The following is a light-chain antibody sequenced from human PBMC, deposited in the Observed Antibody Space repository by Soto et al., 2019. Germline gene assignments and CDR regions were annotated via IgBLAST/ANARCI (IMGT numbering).Light chain of an antibody. J-gene: IGKJ2*01. CDR3: QQRSQWHPYT. CDR1: QSVSNS. V-gene: IGKV3-11*01. Sequence: EIVLTQSPATLSLSPGERATLSCRASQSVSNSLAWYQHKPGQPPRLLIFDASIRATDIPDRFSGSGSGTDFTLTISGLEPADFAVYYCQQRSQWHPYTFGQGTKLEIK. CDR2: DAS.